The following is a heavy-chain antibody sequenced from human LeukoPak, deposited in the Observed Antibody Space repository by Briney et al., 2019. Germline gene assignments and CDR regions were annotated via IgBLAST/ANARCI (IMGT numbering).Heavy chain of an antibody. CDR3: ARVARDYYGSGSYYNYYYYMDV. D-gene: IGHD3-10*01. CDR2: INPNSGGT. V-gene: IGHV1-2*02. Sequence: GASVKVSCKASGGTFSSYAISWVRQAPGQGLEWMGWINPNSGGTNYAQKFQGRVTMTRDTSISTAYMELSRLRSDDTAVYYCARVARDYYGSGSYYNYYYYMDVWGKGTTVTISS. J-gene: IGHJ6*03. CDR1: GGTFSSYA.